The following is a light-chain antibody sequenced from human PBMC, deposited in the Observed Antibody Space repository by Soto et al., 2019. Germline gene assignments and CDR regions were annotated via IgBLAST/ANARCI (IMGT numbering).Light chain of an antibody. V-gene: IGLV2-23*01. J-gene: IGLJ1*01. CDR1: SRDVGSYNL. CDR2: EGS. Sequence: QSVVTQPAPVSGAPGQSITISCTGTSRDVGSYNLVSWYQQHPGKAPKLMIYEGSKRPSGVSNRFSGSKSGNTASLTISGLQAEDEADYYCCSYAGSSTLGVFGTGTKVTVL. CDR3: CSYAGSSTLGV.